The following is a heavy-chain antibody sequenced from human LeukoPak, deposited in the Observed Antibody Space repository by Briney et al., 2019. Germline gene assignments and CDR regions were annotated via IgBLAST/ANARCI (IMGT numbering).Heavy chain of an antibody. J-gene: IGHJ4*02. CDR3: TRVGYIDEGIDY. D-gene: IGHD5-24*01. Sequence: GGSLRLSCAASGFTFSSHWMTWVRQAPGKGLEWVANIKEDGTRKNCMDSVKGRFTISRGNAKNSLYLQMNSLRAEDTAIYYCTRVGYIDEGIDYWGQGTLVTVSS. CDR2: IKEDGTRK. CDR1: GFTFSSHW. V-gene: IGHV3-7*04.